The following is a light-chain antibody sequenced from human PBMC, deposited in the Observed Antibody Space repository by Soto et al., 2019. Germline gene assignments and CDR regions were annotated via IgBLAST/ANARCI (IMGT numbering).Light chain of an antibody. CDR1: LSVSSSY. J-gene: IGKJ1*01. CDR2: GAS. V-gene: IGKV3-20*01. Sequence: EIVLTQSPGTLSLSPGERATLSCRASLSVSSSYLAWYQQKPGQAPRLLIFGASTRATGIPDRFSGSGSGTDFTLTINRLEPEDFAVYYCQQYGSSPTWTFGQGTKVDIK. CDR3: QQYGSSPTWT.